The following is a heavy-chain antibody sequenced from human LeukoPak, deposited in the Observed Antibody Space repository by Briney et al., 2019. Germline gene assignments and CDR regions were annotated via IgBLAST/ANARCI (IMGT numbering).Heavy chain of an antibody. J-gene: IGHJ4*02. CDR2: IYYSGST. CDR3: ARLPNYYDSSGYYLYYFDY. V-gene: IGHV4-39*01. CDR1: GGSISSSSYY. Sequence: SETLSLTCTVSGGSISSSSYYWGWIRQPPGKGLEWIGSIYYSGSTYYNPSLKSRVTISVDTSKNQFSLKLSSVTAADTAVYYCARLPNYYDSSGYYLYYFDYWGQGTLVTVSS. D-gene: IGHD3-22*01.